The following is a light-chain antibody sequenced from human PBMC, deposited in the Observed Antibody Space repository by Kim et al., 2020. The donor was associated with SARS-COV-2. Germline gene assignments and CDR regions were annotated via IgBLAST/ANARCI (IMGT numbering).Light chain of an antibody. CDR3: EQSHSTTWT. Sequence: IQMTQSPSSFSASVGDRVTITCRASQSISSNLDWYQQKPGKAPKVLIYAASSLQSGVTSRFSGSGSGTDFTLTISSLQTEDFATYNCEQSHSTTWTLGHGSKVEIK. CDR2: AAS. V-gene: IGKV1-39*01. J-gene: IGKJ1*01. CDR1: QSISSN.